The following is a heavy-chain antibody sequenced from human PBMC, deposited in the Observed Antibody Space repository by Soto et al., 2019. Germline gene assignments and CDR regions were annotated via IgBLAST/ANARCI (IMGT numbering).Heavy chain of an antibody. Sequence: QVQLVESGGGVVQPGRSLRLSCAASGFTFSSYGMHWVRQAPGKGLEWVAVISYDGSNKYYADSVKGRFTISRDNSKNTLYLQMNSLRAEDTAVYYCAKDRGSSSSFDYWGQGTLFTVSS. CDR1: GFTFSSYG. D-gene: IGHD6-6*01. CDR2: ISYDGSNK. V-gene: IGHV3-30*18. J-gene: IGHJ4*02. CDR3: AKDRGSSSSFDY.